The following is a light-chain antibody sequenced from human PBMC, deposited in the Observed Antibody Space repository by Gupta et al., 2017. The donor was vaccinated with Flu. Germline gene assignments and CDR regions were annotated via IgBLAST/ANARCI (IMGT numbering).Light chain of an antibody. Sequence: QSVLTQPPSVSAAPGQQVTISCSGSTTNIGNNYVSWYQQFPGTAPKLPIYNDDQRPSGVPDRFSGSKSDTSATLGITGLQTGDEADYFCGTWDSTVNAGVFGGGTKLTVL. J-gene: IGLJ3*02. CDR2: NDD. CDR1: TTNIGNNY. CDR3: GTWDSTVNAGV. V-gene: IGLV1-51*01.